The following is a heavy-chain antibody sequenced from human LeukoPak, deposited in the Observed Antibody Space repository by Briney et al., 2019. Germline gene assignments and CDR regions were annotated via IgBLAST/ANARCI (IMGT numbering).Heavy chain of an antibody. CDR3: AGGGSSWSTGGDGSDP. V-gene: IGHV4-59*01. CDR2: IYYSGST. Sequence: SETLSLTCTVSGGSISSYYWSWIRQSPGKGLEWIGYIYYSGSTNYNPSLKSRVTISVDTSKNQFSLKLSSVTAADTAVYYCAGGGSSWSTGGDGSDPGGQGPLVTVSS. D-gene: IGHD6-13*01. CDR1: GGSISSYY. J-gene: IGHJ5*02.